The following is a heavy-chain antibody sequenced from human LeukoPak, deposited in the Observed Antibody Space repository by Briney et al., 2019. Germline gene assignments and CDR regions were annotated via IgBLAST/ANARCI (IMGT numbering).Heavy chain of an antibody. CDR3: AGGRRSSSSYYFDY. V-gene: IGHV1-8*03. D-gene: IGHD6-6*01. Sequence: ASVKVSCKASGYTFTSYDINWVRQATGQGLEWMGWMNPNSGNTGYAQKFQGRVTITRNTSISTAYMELSSLRSEDTAVYYCAGGRRSSSSYYFDYWGQGTLVTVSS. J-gene: IGHJ4*02. CDR2: MNPNSGNT. CDR1: GYTFTSYD.